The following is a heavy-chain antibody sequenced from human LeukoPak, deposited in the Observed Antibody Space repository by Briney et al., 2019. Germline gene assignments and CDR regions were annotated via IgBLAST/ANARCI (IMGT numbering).Heavy chain of an antibody. CDR3: ARSWGE. Sequence: PGGSLRLSCAASGFSFSSYEMNWVRQGPGKGLEWVSYISSSGSTKYYADSVKGRFTIFRDNAKESQYLQMNSLRAEDTAIYYCARSWGEGDRGTLVTVSS. D-gene: IGHD3-10*01. J-gene: IGHJ4*02. V-gene: IGHV3-48*03. CDR2: ISSSGSTK. CDR1: GFSFSSYE.